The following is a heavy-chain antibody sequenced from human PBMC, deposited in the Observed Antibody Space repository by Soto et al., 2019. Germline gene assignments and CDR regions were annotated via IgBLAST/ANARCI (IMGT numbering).Heavy chain of an antibody. CDR2: IRYDGSNK. V-gene: IGHV3-33*08. Sequence: QVQLVESGGGVVQPGGFLRLSCTTSGFTFNTYGMHWVRQAPGKGLEWVAIIRYDGSNKYYADSVKGRFTISRDNSKNTLYLQMNSLRAEDTALYYCARSDCTGAYCYSWPFNYGVDVWGQGTTVTVSS. CDR3: ARSDCTGAYCYSWPFNYGVDV. CDR1: GFTFNTYG. J-gene: IGHJ6*02. D-gene: IGHD2-21*02.